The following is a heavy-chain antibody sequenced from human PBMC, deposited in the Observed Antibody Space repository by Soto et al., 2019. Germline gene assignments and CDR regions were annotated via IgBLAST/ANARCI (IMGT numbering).Heavy chain of an antibody. J-gene: IGHJ4*02. CDR3: ARDSGIWFGELLWLDY. Sequence: EVQLVESGGGLVQPGGSLRLSCAASGFTFSSYEMNWVRQAPGKGPERVSYISSSGSTIYYADSVKGRFTISRDNAKNSLYLQMNSLRAEDTAVYYCARDSGIWFGELLWLDYWGQGTLVTVSS. CDR2: ISSSGSTI. V-gene: IGHV3-48*03. CDR1: GFTFSSYE. D-gene: IGHD3-10*01.